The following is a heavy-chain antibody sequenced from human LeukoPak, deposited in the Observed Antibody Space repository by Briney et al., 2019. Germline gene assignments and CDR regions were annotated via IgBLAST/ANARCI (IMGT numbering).Heavy chain of an antibody. V-gene: IGHV5-51*01. CDR1: GYSITNYC. J-gene: IGHJ4*02. CDR2: IYLADSDT. CDR3: ARQSDLVVVPAAMKGGFDY. D-gene: IGHD2-2*01. Sequence: GESLNISCKGSGYSITNYCIGWVRQMPGKGLEWMGIIYLADSDTRYSPSFQGQVTISADKSISTAYLQWSSLKASDTAMYYCARQSDLVVVPAAMKGGFDYWGQGTLVTVSS.